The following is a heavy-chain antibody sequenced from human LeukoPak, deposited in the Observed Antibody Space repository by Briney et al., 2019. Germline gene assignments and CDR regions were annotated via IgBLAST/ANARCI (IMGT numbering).Heavy chain of an antibody. CDR3: AGGVAVVGAADY. D-gene: IGHD6-13*01. Sequence: SETLSLTCNVSGDSINTYYWSWIRQAPGKGLEWIGYRDKSGWSKFNPSLESRVSISVDMSENQFSLKVTSVSAADTAVYYCAGGVAVVGAADYWGQGTLVTVSS. J-gene: IGHJ4*02. CDR2: RDKSGWS. CDR1: GDSINTYY. V-gene: IGHV4-59*01.